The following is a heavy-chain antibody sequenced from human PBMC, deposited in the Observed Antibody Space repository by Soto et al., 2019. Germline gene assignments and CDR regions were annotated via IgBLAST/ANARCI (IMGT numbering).Heavy chain of an antibody. J-gene: IGHJ4*02. CDR2: ISGSGDNT. Sequence: EVQLLESGGGLVQPGGSLRLSCAASGFTFSSYAMSWFRQAPGTGLEWVSTISGSGDNTYYADSVKGRFTISRDNSKNTLYLQMNSMRAEDTAVYFCSQARTWEGSDYWGQGTLVTVSS. D-gene: IGHD1-26*01. CDR1: GFTFSSYA. CDR3: SQARTWEGSDY. V-gene: IGHV3-23*01.